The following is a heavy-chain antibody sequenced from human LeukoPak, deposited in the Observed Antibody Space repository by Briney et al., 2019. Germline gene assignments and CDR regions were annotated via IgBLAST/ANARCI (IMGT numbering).Heavy chain of an antibody. J-gene: IGHJ3*02. CDR3: ARHGEDCSGGSCYPNDAFDI. V-gene: IGHV3-23*01. D-gene: IGHD2-15*01. CDR2: ISGSGGST. CDR1: GFTFSSYA. Sequence: GGSLRLSCAASGFTFSSYAMSWVRQAPGKGLEWVSAISGSGGSTYYADSVKGRFTISRDNAKNSLYLQMNSLRAEDTAVYYCARHGEDCSGGSCYPNDAFDIWGQGTMVTVSS.